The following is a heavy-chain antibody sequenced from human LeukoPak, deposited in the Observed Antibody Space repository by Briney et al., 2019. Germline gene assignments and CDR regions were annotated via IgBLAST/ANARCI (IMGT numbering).Heavy chain of an antibody. Sequence: GGSLRLSCAASGFTFSNAWMSWVRQAPGKGLEWVGRIESKTDGETTDYAAPVKGRFTISRNDSKNTLFLQMSSLKTEDTALYFCTTDRYSSSWYNQINYWGQGTRVTVSS. D-gene: IGHD6-13*01. CDR2: IESKTDGETT. CDR3: TTDRYSSSWYNQINY. V-gene: IGHV3-15*04. J-gene: IGHJ4*02. CDR1: GFTFSNAW.